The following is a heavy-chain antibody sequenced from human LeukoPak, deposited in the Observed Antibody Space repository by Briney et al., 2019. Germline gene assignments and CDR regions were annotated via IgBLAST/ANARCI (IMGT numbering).Heavy chain of an antibody. D-gene: IGHD2-2*01. V-gene: IGHV3-48*04. Sequence: PGGSLRLSCAASGFTFSSYAMSWVRQAPGKGLEWVSYISSSSSTIYYADSVTGRFTISRDNAKNSLSLQMNSLRVEDTAVYYCATICSTSCHGYYMDVWGKGTTVTVSS. CDR3: ATICSTSCHGYYMDV. CDR2: ISSSSSTI. CDR1: GFTFSSYA. J-gene: IGHJ6*03.